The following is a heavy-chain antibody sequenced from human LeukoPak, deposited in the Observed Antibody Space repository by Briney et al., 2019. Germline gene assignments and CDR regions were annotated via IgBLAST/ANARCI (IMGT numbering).Heavy chain of an antibody. CDR1: GGSFSGYY. J-gene: IGHJ3*02. Sequence: SETLSLTCAVYGGSFSGYYWSWIRQPPGKGLEWIGEINHSGSTNYNPSLKSRVTISVDTSKNHFSLKLSSVTAADTAVYYCARGGYWGGDCYENDAFDIWGQGTVVTVSS. CDR2: INHSGST. CDR3: ARGGYWGGDCYENDAFDI. V-gene: IGHV4-34*01. D-gene: IGHD2-21*02.